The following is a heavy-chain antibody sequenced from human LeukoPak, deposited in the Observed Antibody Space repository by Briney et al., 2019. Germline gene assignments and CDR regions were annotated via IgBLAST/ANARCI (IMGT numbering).Heavy chain of an antibody. Sequence: LPETLSLTCTVSGGSISSYYWSWLRQPPGKGLEWIGYIYYSGSTNYTPSLKSRVTISVDTSKNQFSLNLSSVTAADTAVYYCARGPPGKENAFDIWGQGTMVTVSS. J-gene: IGHJ3*02. CDR2: IYYSGST. CDR1: GGSISSYY. V-gene: IGHV4-59*01. CDR3: ARGPPGKENAFDI. D-gene: IGHD2-2*01.